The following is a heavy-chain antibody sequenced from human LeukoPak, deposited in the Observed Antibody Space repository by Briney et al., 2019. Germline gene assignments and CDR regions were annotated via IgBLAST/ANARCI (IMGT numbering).Heavy chain of an antibody. CDR2: IDWDDDK. Sequence: SGPALVQPTQTLTLTCTFSVFSLTTSGMCVSWIRQPPGKALEWLALIDWDDDKSYSTSLKTRLTISKDTSKNQVVLTMTNMDPVDTATYYCARGSSYGFDYWGQVTLVTVSS. CDR1: VFSLTTSGMC. D-gene: IGHD1-26*01. J-gene: IGHJ4*02. CDR3: ARGSSYGFDY. V-gene: IGHV2-70*01.